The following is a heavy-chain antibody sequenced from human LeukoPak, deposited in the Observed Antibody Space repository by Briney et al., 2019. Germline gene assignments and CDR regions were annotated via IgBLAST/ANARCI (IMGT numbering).Heavy chain of an antibody. D-gene: IGHD2-15*01. CDR3: FCFGYCSGGSCPSFDY. CDR1: GFSFSNYW. Sequence: GGSLRLSCAASGFSFSNYWMHWVRQAPGKGLVWVSRIKSDGSSTSYADSVKGRFTISRDNAKNTLYLQMNSLRAEDTAVYCCFCFGYCSGGSCPSFDYWGQGTLVTVSS. J-gene: IGHJ4*02. CDR2: IKSDGSST. V-gene: IGHV3-74*01.